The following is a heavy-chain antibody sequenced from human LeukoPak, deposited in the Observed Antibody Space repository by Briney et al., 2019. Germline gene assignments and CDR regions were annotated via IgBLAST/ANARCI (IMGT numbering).Heavy chain of an antibody. D-gene: IGHD2-21*02. V-gene: IGHV3-30-3*01. CDR1: GFTFSSYA. CDR3: ARRNAVTALDY. CDR2: ISYDGSNK. Sequence: GGSLRLSCAASGFTFSSYAMHWVRQAPGKGLEWVAVISYDGSNKYYADSVKGRFTISRDNSKNTLYLQMNSLRTEDSAAYYCARRNAVTALDYWGQGTLVTVSS. J-gene: IGHJ4*02.